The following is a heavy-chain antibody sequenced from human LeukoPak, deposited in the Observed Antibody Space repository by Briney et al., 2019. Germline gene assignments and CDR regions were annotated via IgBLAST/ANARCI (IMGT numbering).Heavy chain of an antibody. V-gene: IGHV3-7*05. J-gene: IGHJ4*02. CDR2: IKQDGSEQ. CDR1: GFTFSSYW. CDR3: ARGLDWSWDY. D-gene: IGHD3-9*01. Sequence: GGSLRLSCAASGFTFSSYWMSWLRQAPGRGLEWVANIKQDGSEQQYVDSVKGRFTISRDNAKNSLYLQMNSLRAEDTAVYYCARGLDWSWDYWGQGTLVTVYS.